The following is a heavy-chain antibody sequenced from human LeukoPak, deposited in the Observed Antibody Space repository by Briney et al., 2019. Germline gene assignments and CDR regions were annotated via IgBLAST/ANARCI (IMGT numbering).Heavy chain of an antibody. CDR3: ARDTTYSSGWYRYYYYYYMDV. D-gene: IGHD6-19*01. V-gene: IGHV3-48*01. Sequence: GGSLRLSCAASGFTFSSYNMNWVRQAPGKELEWVSYITSSSTTIYYADSVKGRFTISRDNAKNSLYLQMNSLRAEDTAVYYCARDTTYSSGWYRYYYYYYMDVWGKGTTVTVSS. CDR2: ITSSSTTI. J-gene: IGHJ6*03. CDR1: GFTFSSYN.